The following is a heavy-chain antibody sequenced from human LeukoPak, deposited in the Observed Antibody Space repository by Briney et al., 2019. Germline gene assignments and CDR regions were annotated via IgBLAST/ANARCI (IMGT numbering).Heavy chain of an antibody. CDR1: GGSISSHY. Sequence: PSETLSLTCTVSGGSISSHYWSWIRQPAGTALEWIGRIYTSGTITYNPSLKSRVTMSVDTSKNQFSLKLSSVTAADTAVYYCARRRYSSGWSSIDYWGQGTLVTVSS. J-gene: IGHJ4*02. CDR2: IYTSGTI. D-gene: IGHD6-19*01. CDR3: ARRRYSSGWSSIDY. V-gene: IGHV4-4*07.